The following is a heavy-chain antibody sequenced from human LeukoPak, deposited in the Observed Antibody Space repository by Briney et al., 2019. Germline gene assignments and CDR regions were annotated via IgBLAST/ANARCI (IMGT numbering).Heavy chain of an antibody. J-gene: IGHJ5*02. CDR3: ARGTVEYYYDSSGSNWFDP. CDR2: IYYSGST. V-gene: IGHV4-59*01. Sequence: SETLSLTCTVSGGSISSYYWSWIRQPPGKGLEWIGLIYYSGSTNYNPSLKSRVTISVDTSKNQFSLKLNSVTAADTAVYYCARGTVEYYYDSSGSNWFDPWGQGTLVTVSS. D-gene: IGHD3-22*01. CDR1: GGSISSYY.